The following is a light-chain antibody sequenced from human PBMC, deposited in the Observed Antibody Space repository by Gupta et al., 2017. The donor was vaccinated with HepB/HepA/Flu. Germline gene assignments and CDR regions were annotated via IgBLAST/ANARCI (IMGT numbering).Light chain of an antibody. CDR2: AAS. V-gene: IGKV1-39*01. CDR1: QSINNY. CDR3: RHSYSSPMSS. J-gene: IGKJ2*04. Sequence: DIQLTQSPSSLSASVGDRVTITCRASQSINNYLNWYQQKPGKAPSLLIYAASSLHRGVPSRFSGSGSGTEFTLTISSRQPEDFATYYCRHSYSSPMSSFGQGTKLEIK.